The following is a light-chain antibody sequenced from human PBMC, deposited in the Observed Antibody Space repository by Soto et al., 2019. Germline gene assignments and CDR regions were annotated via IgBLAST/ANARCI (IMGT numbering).Light chain of an antibody. CDR2: DAS. CDR1: QSVSSN. CDR3: AHYHEWPLT. J-gene: IGKJ4*01. V-gene: IGKV3D-15*01. Sequence: ETVMTQSTGTLSVSPGERATLSCRASQSVSSNLAWYQQKPGQAPRLLIYDASARATGIAARLSGSGSGTEFPLTISSLQSEAFEVYYCAHYHEWPLTFGGGTEVELK.